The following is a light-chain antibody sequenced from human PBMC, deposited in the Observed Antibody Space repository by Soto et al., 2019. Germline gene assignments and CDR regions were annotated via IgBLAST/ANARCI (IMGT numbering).Light chain of an antibody. CDR2: DVN. J-gene: IGLJ2*01. CDR1: SSDVGGYNY. Sequence: QSVLTQPASVSGSPGQSITISCTGTSSDVGGYNYVSWYQQHPGKAPKLMIYDVNNRPSGVSNRFSGSKSGNTASLTISGLQAEDEGDYYCSSYTSSITLVFGGGTKVIVL. V-gene: IGLV2-14*01. CDR3: SSYTSSITLV.